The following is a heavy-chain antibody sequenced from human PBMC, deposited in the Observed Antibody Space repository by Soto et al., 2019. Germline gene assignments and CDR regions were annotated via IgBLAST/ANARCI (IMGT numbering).Heavy chain of an antibody. Sequence: KASETLSLTCAVSGYSISSGYYWGWIRQPPGKGLEWIGSIYHSGSTYYNPSLKSRVTISVDTSKNQFSLKLSSVTAADTAVYYCARDYSSSWYTRGWFDPWGQGTLVTVSS. D-gene: IGHD6-13*01. CDR3: ARDYSSSWYTRGWFDP. V-gene: IGHV4-38-2*02. CDR1: GYSISSGYY. CDR2: IYHSGST. J-gene: IGHJ5*02.